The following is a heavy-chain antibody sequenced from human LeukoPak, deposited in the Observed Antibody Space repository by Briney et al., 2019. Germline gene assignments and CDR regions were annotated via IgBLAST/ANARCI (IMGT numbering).Heavy chain of an antibody. CDR2: ISSSSSYI. Sequence: GGSLRLSCAASGFTFSSYSMNWVRQAPGKGLEWVSSISSSSSYIYYADSVKGRFSISRDNAKNSLYLQMNSQRAEDTAVYYCAELGITMIGGVWGKGTTVTISS. J-gene: IGHJ6*04. CDR1: GFTFSSYS. D-gene: IGHD3-10*02. CDR3: AELGITMIGGV. V-gene: IGHV3-21*01.